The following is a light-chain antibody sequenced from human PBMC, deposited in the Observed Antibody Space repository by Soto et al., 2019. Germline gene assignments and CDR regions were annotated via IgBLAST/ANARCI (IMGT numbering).Light chain of an antibody. Sequence: EIVMTQSPGTLSVSPGERATLSCRASQSVSRYLAWYQQKPGQAPRLLMYDASTRATGIPARFSGSGSGTDFTLTISRLQSEDFAVYYCQQYNNWPPWTFGQGTKVEIK. V-gene: IGKV3-15*01. CDR3: QQYNNWPPWT. CDR1: QSVSRY. J-gene: IGKJ1*01. CDR2: DAS.